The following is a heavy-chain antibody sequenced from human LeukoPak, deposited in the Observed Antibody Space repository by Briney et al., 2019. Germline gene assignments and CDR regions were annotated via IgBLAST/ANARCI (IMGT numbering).Heavy chain of an antibody. Sequence: SETLSLTCTVSGGSVSSGSYYWSWIRQPPGKGLEWIGYIYYSGSTNYNPSLKSRVTISVDTSKNQFSLKLSSVTAADTAVYYCARGPFRRGYYGMDVWGKGTTVTVSS. J-gene: IGHJ6*04. CDR1: GGSVSSGSYY. CDR3: ARGPFRRGYYGMDV. V-gene: IGHV4-61*01. CDR2: IYYSGST.